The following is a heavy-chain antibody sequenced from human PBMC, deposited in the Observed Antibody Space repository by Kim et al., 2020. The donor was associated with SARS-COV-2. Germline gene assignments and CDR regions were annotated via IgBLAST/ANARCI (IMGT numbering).Heavy chain of an antibody. V-gene: IGHV5-51*01. CDR3: ARAGASGVRWFDT. CDR1: GYTSTSHW. Sequence: GESLKISCKGSGYTSTSHWIGWVRQMPGRGLEWMGIIYLGDSDTRYSPTFQGQVTISLDKSINTAYLQWSSLKSSDTAMYYCARAGASGVRWFDTWGQGTPVTVS. D-gene: IGHD2-8*01. CDR2: IYLGDSDT. J-gene: IGHJ5*02.